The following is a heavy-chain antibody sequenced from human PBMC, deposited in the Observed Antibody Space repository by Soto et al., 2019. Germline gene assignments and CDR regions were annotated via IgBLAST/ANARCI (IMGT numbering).Heavy chain of an antibody. CDR3: ASKTVVVPGQF. V-gene: IGHV4-4*02. Sequence: SETLSLTCAVSGGSVSSTMWWSWVRQPPGKGLEWIGEISHSGSTDYNPTLRTRITISLDKSRNQISLELNSVTVADTAVYYCASKTVVVPGQFWGQGTLVTV. CDR1: GGSVSSTMW. D-gene: IGHD2-2*01. J-gene: IGHJ4*02. CDR2: ISHSGST.